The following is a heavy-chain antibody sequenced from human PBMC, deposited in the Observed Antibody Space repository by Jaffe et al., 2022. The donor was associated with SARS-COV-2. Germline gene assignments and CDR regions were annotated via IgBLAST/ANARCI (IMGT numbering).Heavy chain of an antibody. Sequence: QITLKESGPTLVKPTQTLTLTCTFSGFSLSTSGVGVGWIRQPPGKALEWLALIYWNDDKRYSPSLKSRLTITKDTSKNQVVLTMTNMDPVDTATYYCAHRPRGSGKWLRLGFDYWGQGTLVTVSS. CDR2: IYWNDDK. CDR1: GFSLSTSGVG. J-gene: IGHJ4*02. CDR3: AHRPRGSGKWLRLGFDY. D-gene: IGHD5-12*01. V-gene: IGHV2-5*01.